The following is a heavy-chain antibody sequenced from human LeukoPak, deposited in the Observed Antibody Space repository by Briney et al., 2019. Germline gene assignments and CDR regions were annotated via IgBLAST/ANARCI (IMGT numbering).Heavy chain of an antibody. Sequence: SETLSLTCTVSGGSISSGNWWSWVRQAPGKGLEWIGEIYHTGSTNYNPSLKSRLTISVDKSKNQVSLQLYSVTAADTAVYYCSRGAMPDYSGSGTPLGYHLDYWGQGTLVTVSS. CDR1: GGSISSGNW. CDR3: SRGAMPDYSGSGTPLGYHLDY. V-gene: IGHV4-4*02. D-gene: IGHD3-10*01. CDR2: IYHTGST. J-gene: IGHJ4*02.